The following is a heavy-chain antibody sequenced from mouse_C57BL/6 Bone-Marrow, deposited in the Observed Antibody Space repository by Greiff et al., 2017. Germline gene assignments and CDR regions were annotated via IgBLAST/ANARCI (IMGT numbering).Heavy chain of an antibody. CDR1: GYTFTDYY. D-gene: IGHD2-4*01. J-gene: IGHJ3*01. CDR2: IYPGSGNT. CDR3: ARIYDYPFAY. V-gene: IGHV1-76*01. Sequence: QVQLQQSGAELVRPGASVKLSCKASGYTFTDYYINWVKQRPGQGLEWIARIYPGSGNTYSNEKFKGKATLTAEKSSSTAYMQLSSLTSEDAAVYFCARIYDYPFAYWGQGTLVTVSA.